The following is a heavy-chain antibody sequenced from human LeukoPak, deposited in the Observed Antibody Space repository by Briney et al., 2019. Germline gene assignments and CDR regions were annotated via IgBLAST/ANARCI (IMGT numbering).Heavy chain of an antibody. D-gene: IGHD3-22*01. CDR1: GGSISSHY. CDR2: IYYSGST. CDR3: AKDLVNYYDSSGYDY. V-gene: IGHV4-59*11. J-gene: IGHJ4*02. Sequence: SETLSLTCTVSGGSISSHYWSWIRQPPGKGLEWIGYIYYSGSTNYNPSLKSRVTISVDTSKNQFSLKLSSVTAADTAVYYCAKDLVNYYDSSGYDYWGQGTLVTVSS.